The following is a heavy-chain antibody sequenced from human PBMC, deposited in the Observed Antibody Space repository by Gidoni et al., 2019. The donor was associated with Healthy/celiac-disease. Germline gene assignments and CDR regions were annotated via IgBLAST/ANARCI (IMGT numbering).Heavy chain of an antibody. Sequence: EVQLVETGGGLIQPGGSLRLSCAASGFTVRSNYLSWVRQAPGKGLEWVSVIYSGGSTYYADSVKGRFTISRDNSKNTLYLQMNSLRAEDTAVYYCARGGAVAGSSYYYYYCMDVWGKGTTVTVSS. CDR2: IYSGGST. CDR1: GFTVRSNY. J-gene: IGHJ6*03. CDR3: ARGGAVAGSSYYYYYCMDV. V-gene: IGHV3-53*02. D-gene: IGHD6-19*01.